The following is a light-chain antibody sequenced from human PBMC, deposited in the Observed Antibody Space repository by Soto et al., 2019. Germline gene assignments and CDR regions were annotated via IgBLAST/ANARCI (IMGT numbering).Light chain of an antibody. J-gene: IGKJ1*01. Sequence: EIVLTQSPGTLSLSPGERATLSCRVSQSVSSSYLAWYQQKSGQAPRLLIYGASSRATGIPDRFSGSRSVPAFTLTISRLEPEDFDVYYCQQYGSSPRTFGQGTKVEIK. CDR2: GAS. V-gene: IGKV3-20*01. CDR3: QQYGSSPRT. CDR1: QSVSSSY.